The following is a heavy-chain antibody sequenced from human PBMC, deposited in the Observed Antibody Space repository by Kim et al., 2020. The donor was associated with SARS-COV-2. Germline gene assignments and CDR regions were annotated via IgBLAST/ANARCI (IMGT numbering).Heavy chain of an antibody. CDR2: SYI. CDR3: ARAAPDSDY. Sequence: SYIYYADSVKGRFTISRDNAKNSLYLQMNSLRAEDTAVYYCARAAPDSDYWGQGTLVTVSS. V-gene: IGHV3-21*01. J-gene: IGHJ4*02. D-gene: IGHD3-3*01.